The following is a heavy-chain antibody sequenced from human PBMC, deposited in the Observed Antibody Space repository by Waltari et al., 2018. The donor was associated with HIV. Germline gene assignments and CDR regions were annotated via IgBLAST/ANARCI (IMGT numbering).Heavy chain of an antibody. Sequence: VQLMESVVGVVKLGGSQRLLCAAAGRIFSSCLFSSVRQSPGTGLVWFSSISSSSSYRYIADSLKRRITISRDNAKRSVFLQMKRLRAEDTAVYYCARLFGSYYYDAAGYYFDYWGQGTLVTVSS. CDR1: GRIFSSCL. CDR3: ARLFGSYYYDAAGYYFDY. V-gene: IGHV3-21*01. CDR2: ISSSSSYR. J-gene: IGHJ4*02. D-gene: IGHD3-22*01.